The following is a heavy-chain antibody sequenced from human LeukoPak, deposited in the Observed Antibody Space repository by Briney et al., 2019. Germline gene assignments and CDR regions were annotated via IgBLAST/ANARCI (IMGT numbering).Heavy chain of an antibody. CDR1: GFTFSSYA. Sequence: GGSLRLSCAASGFTFSSYAMSWVRQAPGKGLEWVSAISGSGGSTYYADSVKGRFTISRDNSKNTLYLQMNSLRAEDTAVYYCAKATNSHDYGDHNFDYWGQGTLVTVSS. V-gene: IGHV3-23*01. J-gene: IGHJ4*02. CDR3: AKATNSHDYGDHNFDY. CDR2: ISGSGGST. D-gene: IGHD4-17*01.